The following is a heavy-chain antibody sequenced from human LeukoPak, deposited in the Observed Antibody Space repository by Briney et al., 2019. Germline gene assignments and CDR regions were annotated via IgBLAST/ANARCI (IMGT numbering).Heavy chain of an antibody. J-gene: IGHJ3*02. CDR1: GYSFTSYW. V-gene: IGHV5-51*01. Sequence: GEPLQISCQGSGYSFTSYWIGWVRPMPGKGLEWMGIIYPGDSDTRYSPSFQGQVTISADKSISTAYLQWSSLKASDTAMYYCASPIKKMATRPGAFDIWGQGTMVTVSS. D-gene: IGHD5-24*01. CDR2: IYPGDSDT. CDR3: ASPIKKMATRPGAFDI.